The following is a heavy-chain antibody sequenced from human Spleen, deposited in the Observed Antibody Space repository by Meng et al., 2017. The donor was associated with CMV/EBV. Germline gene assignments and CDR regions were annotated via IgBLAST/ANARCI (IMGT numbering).Heavy chain of an antibody. Sequence: GGSLRLSCKGSGYSFTSYWIGWVRQMPGKGLEWMGFIYPGDSDTRYSPSFQGQVTISADKSISTAYLQWSSLKASDTAVYYCARDYYDSSGYPDYWGQGTLVTVSS. CDR1: GYSFTSYW. CDR2: IYPGDSDT. V-gene: IGHV5-51*01. CDR3: ARDYYDSSGYPDY. D-gene: IGHD3-22*01. J-gene: IGHJ4*02.